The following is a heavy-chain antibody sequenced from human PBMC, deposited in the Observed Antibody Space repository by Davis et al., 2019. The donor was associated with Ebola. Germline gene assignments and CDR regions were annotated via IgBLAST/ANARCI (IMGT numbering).Heavy chain of an antibody. J-gene: IGHJ4*02. CDR1: GFTFSSYS. Sequence: GEFLKISCAASGFTFSSYSMNWVRQAPGKGLEWVSSISSSSSYIYYADSVKGRFTISRDNAKNSLYLQMNSLRAEDTAVYYCARDVDDYGDYDFDYWGQGTLVTVSS. CDR2: ISSSSSYI. V-gene: IGHV3-21*01. CDR3: ARDVDDYGDYDFDY. D-gene: IGHD4-17*01.